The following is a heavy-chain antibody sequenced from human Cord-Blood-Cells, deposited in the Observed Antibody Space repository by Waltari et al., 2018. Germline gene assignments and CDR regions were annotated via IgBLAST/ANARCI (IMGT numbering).Heavy chain of an antibody. J-gene: IGHJ3*02. CDR2: FDPEDGET. CDR1: GYTLTELS. CDR3: ATRDIVATILTDDAFDI. Sequence: QVQLVQSGAEVKKPGASVKVSCKVSGYTLTELSMHWVRQAPGKGLEWMGGFDPEDGETSYAQKFQGRVTMTEDTSTDTAYMELSSLRSEDTAVYYCATRDIVATILTDDAFDIWGQGTMVTVSS. D-gene: IGHD5-12*01. V-gene: IGHV1-24*01.